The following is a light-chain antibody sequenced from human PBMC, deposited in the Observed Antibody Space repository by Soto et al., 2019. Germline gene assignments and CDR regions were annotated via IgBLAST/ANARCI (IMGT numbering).Light chain of an antibody. Sequence: EVVLTQSPVTLSLSPGERATLSCRASQRVSSDLAWYEQKPGQAPRLLIYYTSTRAAAFPARFSGGGAGTQFHLRCSRLKSEDSAFYYGRQYKTWPVTFGQGTRLEIK. CDR3: RQYKTWPVT. CDR1: QRVSSD. CDR2: YTS. V-gene: IGKV3-15*01. J-gene: IGKJ5*01.